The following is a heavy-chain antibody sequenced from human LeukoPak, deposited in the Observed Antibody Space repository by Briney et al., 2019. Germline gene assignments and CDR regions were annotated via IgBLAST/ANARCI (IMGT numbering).Heavy chain of an antibody. J-gene: IGHJ4*02. Sequence: GRSLRLSCAASGFNFSSHAMHWVRQAPGKGLEWVAVMSYDGTKQYYADSAKGRSTISRDNSKSTLYLQMNSLRTEDTAVYYCARDIAATGTYTDYWGQGTLVAVSS. V-gene: IGHV3-30-3*01. CDR3: ARDIAATGTYTDY. CDR1: GFNFSSHA. CDR2: MSYDGTKQ. D-gene: IGHD6-13*01.